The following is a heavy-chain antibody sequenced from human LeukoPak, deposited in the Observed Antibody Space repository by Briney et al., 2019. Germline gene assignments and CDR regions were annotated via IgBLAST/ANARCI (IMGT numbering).Heavy chain of an antibody. CDR1: GWSFSGYY. Sequence: SETLSLTCAVYGWSFSGYYWSWIRQPPGKGLEWIGEINHSGSTNYNPSLKSRVTISVDTSKNQFSLKLSSVTAADTAVYYCARGFRGYIVVVPAAKNNWFDPWGQGTLVTVSS. J-gene: IGHJ5*02. CDR2: INHSGST. V-gene: IGHV4-34*01. CDR3: ARGFRGYIVVVPAAKNNWFDP. D-gene: IGHD2-2*01.